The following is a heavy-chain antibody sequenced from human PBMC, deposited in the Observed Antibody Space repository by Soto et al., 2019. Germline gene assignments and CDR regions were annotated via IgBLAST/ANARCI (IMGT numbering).Heavy chain of an antibody. Sequence: EVQLVESGGGLVQPGGSLRLSCAASGFTFSVYSMNWIRQAPGKGLQWVSYMTSDMKTIHYADSVQGRFTISRDNAKTLVYLEMTSLRDEDTAVYYCARSVEGHFDYWGQGALVTVSS. D-gene: IGHD6-19*01. CDR3: ARSVEGHFDY. V-gene: IGHV3-48*02. CDR2: MTSDMKTI. J-gene: IGHJ4*02. CDR1: GFTFSVYS.